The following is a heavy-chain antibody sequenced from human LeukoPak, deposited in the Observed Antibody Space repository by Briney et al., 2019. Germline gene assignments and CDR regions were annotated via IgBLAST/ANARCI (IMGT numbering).Heavy chain of an antibody. D-gene: IGHD5-12*01. CDR3: ARDGYDGAFDI. Sequence: GRSLRLSCAASGFTFSSYGMHWVRQAPGKGLEGVAVIWYDGSNKYYADSVKGRFTISRDNSKNTLYLQMNSLRAEDTAVYYCARDGYDGAFDIWGQGTMVTVSS. J-gene: IGHJ3*02. CDR1: GFTFSSYG. V-gene: IGHV3-33*01. CDR2: IWYDGSNK.